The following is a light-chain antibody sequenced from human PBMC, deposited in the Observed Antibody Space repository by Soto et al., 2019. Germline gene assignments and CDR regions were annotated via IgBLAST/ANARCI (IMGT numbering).Light chain of an antibody. CDR2: YAS. Sequence: DIQMTQSPSSLSASVGDRVTITCRASQSISSYLNWYQQKPGKAPKLLIYYASILQSGVPSRFSGRGSGTDFTLTISSLQPEDFATYYCQQSYSTPRTFGQGTKVEIK. CDR1: QSISSY. V-gene: IGKV1-39*01. J-gene: IGKJ1*01. CDR3: QQSYSTPRT.